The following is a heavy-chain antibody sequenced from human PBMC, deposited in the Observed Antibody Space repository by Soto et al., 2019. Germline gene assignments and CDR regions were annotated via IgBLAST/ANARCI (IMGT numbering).Heavy chain of an antibody. V-gene: IGHV3-21*01. CDR1: GFTFSSYS. CDR2: ISSSSSYI. D-gene: IGHD2-15*01. CDR3: AKGRLRGYFDY. J-gene: IGHJ4*02. Sequence: EVQLVESGGGLVKPGGSLRLSCAASGFTFSSYSMNWVRQAPGKGLEWVSSISSSSSYIYYADSVKGRFTISRDNAKNSLYLQMNSLRAEDTAVYYCAKGRLRGYFDYWGQGTLVTVS.